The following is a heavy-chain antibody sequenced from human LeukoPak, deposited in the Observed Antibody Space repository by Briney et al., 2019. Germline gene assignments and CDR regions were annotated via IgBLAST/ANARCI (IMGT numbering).Heavy chain of an antibody. CDR3: VKDLSGTWSFDY. D-gene: IGHD1-26*01. J-gene: IGHJ4*02. CDR2: IDINGGTT. V-gene: IGHV3-64D*06. CDR1: GFTFSNHF. Sequence: GGSLRLSCSTSGFTFSNHFMHWVRQAPGKGLEYVSSIDINGGTTFYADSVKGRFTISRDNSKNALYLQLSSLRLEDTALYYCVKDLSGTWSFDYWGQGTLVTVSS.